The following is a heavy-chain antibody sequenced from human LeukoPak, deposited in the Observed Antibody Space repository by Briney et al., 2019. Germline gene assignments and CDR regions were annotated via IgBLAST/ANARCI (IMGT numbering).Heavy chain of an antibody. Sequence: GGSVKVSCKASVYTFTAYYMHWVRQAPGQGLEWMRWINPNSGGTNYAQKFQGRVTMTRDTSINTVYMELSGLTSDDTAVYSCASGPTRYSPHPYFDYWGQGTLVTVSS. CDR3: ASGPTRYSPHPYFDY. CDR1: VYTFTAYY. CDR2: INPNSGGT. V-gene: IGHV1-2*02. J-gene: IGHJ4*02. D-gene: IGHD5-18*01.